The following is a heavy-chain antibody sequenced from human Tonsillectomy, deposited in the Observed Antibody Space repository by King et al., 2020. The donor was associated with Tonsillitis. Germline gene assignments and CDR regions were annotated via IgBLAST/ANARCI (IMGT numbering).Heavy chain of an antibody. CDR2: GKAKSYGGRA. V-gene: IGHV3-15*07. Sequence: VQLVESGGNLVKPGGSLRLSFAASGFTFSYAWMNWVRQAPGKGLEWVGRGKAKSYGGRADYAAPVKGRFTISRDDSKNMVYLQMNSLKTEDTAVYYCATEFLTMVRGIIDYWGQGALVTVSS. J-gene: IGHJ4*02. CDR3: ATEFLTMVRGIIDY. CDR1: GFTFSYAW. D-gene: IGHD3-10*01.